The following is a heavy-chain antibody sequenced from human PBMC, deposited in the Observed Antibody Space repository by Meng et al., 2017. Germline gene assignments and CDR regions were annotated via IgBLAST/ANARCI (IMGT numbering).Heavy chain of an antibody. CDR2: INAGNGNT. CDR1: GYTFTTYA. J-gene: IGHJ4*02. D-gene: IGHD5-18*01. CDR3: ARANSYGFSD. V-gene: IGHV1-3*01. Sequence: ASVKVSCKAAGYTFTTYAMHWVRQAPGQRLEWMGWINAGNGNTKYSQKFQGRVTITKDTSASTAYMELGSLRSEDTAVYYCARANSYGFSDWGQGTLVTVSS.